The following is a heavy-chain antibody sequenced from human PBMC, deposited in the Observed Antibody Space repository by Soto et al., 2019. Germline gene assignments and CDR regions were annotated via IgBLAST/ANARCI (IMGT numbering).Heavy chain of an antibody. V-gene: IGHV3-30*18. CDR2: ISYDGSNK. CDR3: AKPRSPYSSSWYPRTDY. Sequence: GGSLRLSCAASGFTFSSYGMHWVRQAPGKGLEWVAVISYDGSNKYYADSVKGRLTISRDNSKNTLYLQMNSLRAEDTAVYYCAKPRSPYSSSWYPRTDYWGQGTLVTVSS. D-gene: IGHD6-13*01. J-gene: IGHJ4*02. CDR1: GFTFSSYG.